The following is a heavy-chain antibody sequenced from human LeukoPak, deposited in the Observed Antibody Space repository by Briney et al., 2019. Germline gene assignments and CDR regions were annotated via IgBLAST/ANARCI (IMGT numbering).Heavy chain of an antibody. CDR2: IRSTPYGGTT. J-gene: IGHJ6*02. D-gene: IGHD1-26*01. Sequence: GGSLRLSCTTSGFSFGEYGMSWVRQAPGKGLEWVGFIRSTPYGGTTEYAASVKGRFTISRDDSKSIAYLQMSSLKTEDTAVYYCTRQVGATYGMDVWGQGTTVTVFS. V-gene: IGHV3-49*04. CDR1: GFSFGEYG. CDR3: TRQVGATYGMDV.